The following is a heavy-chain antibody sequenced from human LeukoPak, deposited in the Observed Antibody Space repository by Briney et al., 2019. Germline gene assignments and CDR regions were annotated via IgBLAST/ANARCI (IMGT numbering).Heavy chain of an antibody. D-gene: IGHD1-26*01. V-gene: IGHV3-66*01. CDR2: IYSGGST. Sequence: QPGGSLRLSCAASGFTVSSNYMSWVRQAPGKGLEWVSVIYSGGSTYYADSVKGRFNISRDISKNTVYLQMNSLRAEDTAIYYCATYVKWAAGDVWGQGNTVSVSS. CDR1: GFTVSSNY. J-gene: IGHJ6*02. CDR3: ATYVKWAAGDV.